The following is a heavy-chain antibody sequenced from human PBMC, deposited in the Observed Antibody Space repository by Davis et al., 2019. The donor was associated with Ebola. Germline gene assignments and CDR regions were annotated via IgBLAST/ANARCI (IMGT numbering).Heavy chain of an antibody. J-gene: IGHJ6*02. CDR1: GFTFSSYS. V-gene: IGHV3-21*01. Sequence: GGSLRLSCAASGFTFSSYSMNWVRQAPGKGLEWVSSISSSSSYIYYADSVKGRFTISRDNAKNSLYLQMNSLRAEDTAVYYCARAGVATIFNYYYGMDVWGQGTTVTVSS. CDR2: ISSSSSYI. D-gene: IGHD5-12*01. CDR3: ARAGVATIFNYYYGMDV.